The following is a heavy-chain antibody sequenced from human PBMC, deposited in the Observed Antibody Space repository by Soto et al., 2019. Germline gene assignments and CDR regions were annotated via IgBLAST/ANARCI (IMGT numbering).Heavy chain of an antibody. V-gene: IGHV4-39*01. CDR2: IYYSGST. J-gene: IGHJ5*02. D-gene: IGHD5-18*01. CDR3: ARQLYSYEFSRLVP. Sequence: SETLSLTCTVSGGSIYSSTYYWGWIRQPPGKGLEWIGNIYYSGSTSYNPSLKSRVTISLDTSKNQYSLRLTSVTAADTAVYYSARQLYSYEFSRLVPWGQGTPVTVYS. CDR1: GGSIYSSTYY.